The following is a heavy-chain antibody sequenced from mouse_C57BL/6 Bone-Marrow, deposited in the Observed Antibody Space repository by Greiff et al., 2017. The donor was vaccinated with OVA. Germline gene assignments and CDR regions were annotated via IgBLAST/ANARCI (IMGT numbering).Heavy chain of an antibody. Sequence: QVQLQQSGPELVKPGASVKISCKASGYSFTSYYIHWVKQRPGQGLEWIGWIYPGSGNTKYNEKFKGKATLTADTSSSTAYMQHSSLTSEDSAVYYCARRYALAMDYWGQGTSVTVSS. CDR1: GYSFTSYY. J-gene: IGHJ4*01. D-gene: IGHD2-14*01. V-gene: IGHV1-66*01. CDR3: ARRYALAMDY. CDR2: IYPGSGNT.